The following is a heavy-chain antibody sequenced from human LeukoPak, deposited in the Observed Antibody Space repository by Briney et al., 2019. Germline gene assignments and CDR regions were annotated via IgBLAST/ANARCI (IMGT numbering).Heavy chain of an antibody. J-gene: IGHJ3*02. D-gene: IGHD2-15*01. CDR2: ISSSGSTI. CDR3: ARDRYCSGGSCYSVSDDAFDI. V-gene: IGHV3-11*01. CDR1: GFTFSDYY. Sequence: GGSLRLSCAASGFTFSDYYMSRIRQAPGKGLEWVSYISSSGSTIYYADSVKGRFTISRDNAKNSLYLQMNSLRAEDTAVYYCARDRYCSGGSCYSVSDDAFDIWGQGTMVTVSS.